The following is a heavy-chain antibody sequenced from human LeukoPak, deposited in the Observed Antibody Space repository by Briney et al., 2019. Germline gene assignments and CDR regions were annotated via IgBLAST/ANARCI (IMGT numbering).Heavy chain of an antibody. Sequence: PSETLSLTCTVSGGSISSYYWSWIRQPPGKGLEWIGYIYYSGSTNYNPSLKSRVTISVDTSKNQFSLKLSSVTAADTAVYYCARSPIVVVPAAMHAFDTWGQGTMVTVSS. D-gene: IGHD2-2*01. CDR1: GGSISSYY. J-gene: IGHJ3*02. CDR2: IYYSGST. V-gene: IGHV4-59*08. CDR3: ARSPIVVVPAAMHAFDT.